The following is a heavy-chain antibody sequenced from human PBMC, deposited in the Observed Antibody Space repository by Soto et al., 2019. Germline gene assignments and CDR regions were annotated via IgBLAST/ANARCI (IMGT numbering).Heavy chain of an antibody. V-gene: IGHV4-39*01. Sequence: SETQSLTCTVSDGSISSRSYYWGWIRQPPGKGLEWIGSTYYSGSTYYNPSLKSRVTISVDTSKNQFSLKLSSVTAADTAVYYCATPARTMVRGVQVDYWGQGTLVTVSS. J-gene: IGHJ4*02. CDR2: TYYSGST. CDR1: DGSISSRSYY. CDR3: ATPARTMVRGVQVDY. D-gene: IGHD3-10*01.